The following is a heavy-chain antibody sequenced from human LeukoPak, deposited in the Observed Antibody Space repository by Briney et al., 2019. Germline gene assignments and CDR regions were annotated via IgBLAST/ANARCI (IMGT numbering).Heavy chain of an antibody. V-gene: IGHV4-39*07. CDR1: GGSISSSSYY. Sequence: SETLSLTCTVSGGSISSSSYYWGWIRQPPGKGLEWIGSIYYSGSTYYNPSLKSRVTISVDTSENQFSLKLSSVTAADTAVYYCAILGTKDFDYWGQGTLVTVSS. J-gene: IGHJ4*02. CDR2: IYYSGST. D-gene: IGHD2-8*01. CDR3: AILGTKDFDY.